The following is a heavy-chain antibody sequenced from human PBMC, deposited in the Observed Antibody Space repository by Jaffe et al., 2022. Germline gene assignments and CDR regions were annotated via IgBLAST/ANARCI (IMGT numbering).Heavy chain of an antibody. Sequence: QVQLVESGGGVVQPGRSLRLSCAASGFTFSSYGMHWVRQAPGKGLEWVAVISYDGSNKYYADSVKGRFTISRDNSKNTLYLQMNSLRAEDTAVYYCAKDRHQWLVLGVVFDYWGQGTLVTVSS. J-gene: IGHJ4*02. CDR1: GFTFSSYG. CDR2: ISYDGSNK. CDR3: AKDRHQWLVLGVVFDY. D-gene: IGHD6-19*01. V-gene: IGHV3-30*18.